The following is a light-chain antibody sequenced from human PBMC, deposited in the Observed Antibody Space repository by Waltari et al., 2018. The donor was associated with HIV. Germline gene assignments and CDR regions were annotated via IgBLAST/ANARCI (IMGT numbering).Light chain of an antibody. CDR2: SNN. V-gene: IGLV1-44*01. CDR1: SSNIGRNP. J-gene: IGLJ2*01. CDR3: AAWDDSLKEV. Sequence: QSVLTQPPSASGTPGQRVTISCSGSSSNIGRNPVNWYQQLPGTAPKLLIYSNNQRPSGVPDRFSGSKSGTSASLAISGLQSEDEADYYCAAWDDSLKEVFGGGTKLTVL.